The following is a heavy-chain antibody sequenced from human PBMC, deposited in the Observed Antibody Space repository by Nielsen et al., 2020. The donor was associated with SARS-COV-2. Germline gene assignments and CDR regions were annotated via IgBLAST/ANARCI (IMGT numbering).Heavy chain of an antibody. CDR1: GGSISSYY. CDR3: ARSRGVVYYFDY. Sequence: SETLSLTCTVSGGSISSYYWSWIRQPPGKGLEWIGYIYYSGSTNYNPSLKSRVTISVDTSKNQFSLKLSSVTAADTAVYYCARSRGVVYYFDYWGQGTLVTVSS. CDR2: IYYSGST. J-gene: IGHJ4*02. V-gene: IGHV4-59*01. D-gene: IGHD3-3*01.